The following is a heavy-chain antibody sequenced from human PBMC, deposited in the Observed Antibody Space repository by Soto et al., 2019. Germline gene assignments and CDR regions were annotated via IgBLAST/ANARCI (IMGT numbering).Heavy chain of an antibody. J-gene: IGHJ6*02. CDR2: ISAYNGNT. V-gene: IGHV1-18*01. D-gene: IGHD4-17*01. CDR1: GYTFTIYG. CDR3: ARETVTTVWYYYGMDV. Sequence: QVQLVQSGAEVKKPGASVKVSCTASGYTFTIYGISWVRQAPGQGLECMGWISAYNGNTNYAQKLQGRVTMTTDTSTSTADMELRSLRTEDTAEYLSARETVTTVWYYYGMDVCGQGTTVTVSS.